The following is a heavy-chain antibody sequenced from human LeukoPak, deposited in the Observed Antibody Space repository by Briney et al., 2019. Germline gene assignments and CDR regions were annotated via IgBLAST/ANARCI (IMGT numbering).Heavy chain of an antibody. CDR3: VRGGIASAFDI. CDR1: GFTFSSYA. J-gene: IGHJ3*02. D-gene: IGHD6-13*01. CDR2: ISYDGSNK. V-gene: IGHV3-30-3*01. Sequence: GGSLRLSCSASGFTFSSYAMHWVRQAPGKGLEWVAVISYDGSNKYYADSVKGRFTISRDNAKNTLYLQMNSLRAEDTAVYYCVRGGIASAFDIWGQGTMVTVSS.